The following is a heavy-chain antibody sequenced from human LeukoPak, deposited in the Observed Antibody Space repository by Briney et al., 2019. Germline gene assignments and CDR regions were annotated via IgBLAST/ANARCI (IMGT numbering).Heavy chain of an antibody. V-gene: IGHV3-9*01. D-gene: IGHD2-15*01. CDR1: GFTFDDYA. J-gene: IGHJ3*02. CDR2: ISWNSGSI. Sequence: GGSLRLSCAASGFTFDDYAMHWVRQAPGKGLEWVSGISWNSGSIGYADSVKGRFTISRDNAKNSLYLQMNSLRAEDTALYYCAKGRKVVVVDAFDIWGQGTMVTVSS. CDR3: AKGRKVVVVDAFDI.